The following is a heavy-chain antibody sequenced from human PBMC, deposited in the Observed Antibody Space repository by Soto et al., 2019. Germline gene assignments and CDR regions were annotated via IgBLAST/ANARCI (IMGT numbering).Heavy chain of an antibody. V-gene: IGHV3-33*01. D-gene: IGHD3-10*01. Sequence: QVQLVESGGGVVHPGRSLRLSCAASGFNFSNYGMQWVRQAPGKGLEWGAHIWYDGSNKYYADSVKGRFTISRDNSKNTLYLQMDSLRPDDTAVYYSASASGATVSWGQGTLVTV. J-gene: IGHJ5*02. CDR2: IWYDGSNK. CDR1: GFNFSNYG. CDR3: ASASGATVS.